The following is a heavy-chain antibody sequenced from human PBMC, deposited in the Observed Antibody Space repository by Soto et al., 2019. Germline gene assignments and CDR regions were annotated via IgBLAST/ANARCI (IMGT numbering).Heavy chain of an antibody. Sequence: ASVKVSCKASGYTFTSYGISWVRQAPGQGLEWMGWISAYNGNTNYAQKLQGKVTMTTDTSTSTAYMELRSLRSDDTAVYYCARVEVVPDAFDIWGQGTMVTVSS. CDR2: ISAYNGNT. D-gene: IGHD2-21*01. J-gene: IGHJ3*02. CDR1: GYTFTSYG. CDR3: ARVEVVPDAFDI. V-gene: IGHV1-18*01.